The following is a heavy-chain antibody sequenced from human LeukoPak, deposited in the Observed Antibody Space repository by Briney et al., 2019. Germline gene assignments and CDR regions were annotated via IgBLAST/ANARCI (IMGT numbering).Heavy chain of an antibody. V-gene: IGHV1-2*02. J-gene: IGHJ3*02. CDR3: ATGADILTGFSHAFDI. D-gene: IGHD3-9*01. Sequence: ASVKVSCKVSGYTFTGYYMHWVRQAPGQGLEWMGWINPNSGGTNYAQKFQGRVTMTRDTSISTAYMELSRLRSDDTAVYYCATGADILTGFSHAFDIWGQGTMVTVSS. CDR2: INPNSGGT. CDR1: GYTFTGYY.